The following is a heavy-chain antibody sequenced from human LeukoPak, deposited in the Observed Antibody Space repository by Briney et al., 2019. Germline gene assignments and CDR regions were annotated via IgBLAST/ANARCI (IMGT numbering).Heavy chain of an antibody. D-gene: IGHD3-22*01. Sequence: SQTLSLTCTVSGGSISSGGYYWSWIRQHPGKGLEWIGYICYSGSTYYNPSLKSRVTISVDTSKNQFSLKLSSVTAADTAVYYCAGSSGPPFDYWGQGTLVTVSS. J-gene: IGHJ4*02. CDR2: ICYSGST. CDR3: AGSSGPPFDY. CDR1: GGSISSGGYY. V-gene: IGHV4-31*03.